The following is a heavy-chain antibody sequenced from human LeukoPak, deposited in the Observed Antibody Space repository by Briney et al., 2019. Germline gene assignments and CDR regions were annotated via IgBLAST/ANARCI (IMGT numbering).Heavy chain of an antibody. CDR1: GYTFTGYY. CDR2: INPNSGGT. Sequence: ASVKVSCKASGYTFTGYYMHWVRQAPGQGLEWMAWINPNSGGTNYAQKFQGRVAMTRDTSISTAYMELSRLRPDDTAVYYCARDFYDSSGSISDYWGQGTLVTASS. V-gene: IGHV1-2*02. J-gene: IGHJ4*02. D-gene: IGHD3-22*01. CDR3: ARDFYDSSGSISDY.